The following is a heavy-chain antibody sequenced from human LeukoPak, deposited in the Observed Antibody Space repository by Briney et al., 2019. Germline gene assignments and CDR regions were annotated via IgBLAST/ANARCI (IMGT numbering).Heavy chain of an antibody. CDR1: RITLSSYA. Sequence: GGSLRLSCAASRITLSSYAMSWVRQAPGKGLEWVSTISGSGGSTYYAESVKGRFTISRDNSKNTLYLQMNSLRAEDTAVYYCAKDTSGWYPHCFDPWGQGTLVTVSS. J-gene: IGHJ5*02. CDR2: ISGSGGST. CDR3: AKDTSGWYPHCFDP. V-gene: IGHV3-23*01. D-gene: IGHD6-19*01.